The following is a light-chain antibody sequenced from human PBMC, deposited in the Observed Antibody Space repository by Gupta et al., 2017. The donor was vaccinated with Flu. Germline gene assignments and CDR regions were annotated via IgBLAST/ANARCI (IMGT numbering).Light chain of an antibody. CDR3: QQYYSTPRT. CDR2: CAS. CDR1: QSVLYSSNNKNY. V-gene: IGKV4-1*01. J-gene: IGKJ2*01. Sequence: DIVMTQSPDSLAVSLGERATINCKSSQSVLYSSNNKNYLAWYQQKPGQPPKLLIYCASTRESGVPARFSGSGSGTDFTLTISSLQAEDVAVYYCQQYYSTPRTFGQGPKLEIK.